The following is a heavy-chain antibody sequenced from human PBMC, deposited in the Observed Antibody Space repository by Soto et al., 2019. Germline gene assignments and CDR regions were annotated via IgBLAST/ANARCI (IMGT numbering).Heavy chain of an antibody. CDR3: ARWDSSSSHYYYGMDV. V-gene: IGHV3-74*01. CDR2: IHRDGSST. Sequence: GGSLRLSCAASGFTFSSYWMHWVRQAPGKGLVWVSRIHRDGSSTTYADSVKGRFTIPRDNAKNTLYLQLSSLRAEDTAVYYCARWDSSSSHYYYGMDVWGQGTTVTVSS. D-gene: IGHD6-6*01. J-gene: IGHJ6*02. CDR1: GFTFSSYW.